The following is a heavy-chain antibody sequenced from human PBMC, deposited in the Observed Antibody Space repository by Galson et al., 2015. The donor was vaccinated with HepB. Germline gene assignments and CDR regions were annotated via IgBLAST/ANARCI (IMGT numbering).Heavy chain of an antibody. CDR3: ARVGRLWLHHDY. Sequence: SLRLSCAASGFTFDDYGMSWVRQAPGKGLEWVSGINWNGGSTGYADSVKGRFTISRDNAKNSLYLQMNSLRAEDTALYYCARVGRLWLHHDYWGQGTLVTVSS. CDR1: GFTFDDYG. D-gene: IGHD5-18*01. CDR2: INWNGGST. J-gene: IGHJ4*02. V-gene: IGHV3-20*04.